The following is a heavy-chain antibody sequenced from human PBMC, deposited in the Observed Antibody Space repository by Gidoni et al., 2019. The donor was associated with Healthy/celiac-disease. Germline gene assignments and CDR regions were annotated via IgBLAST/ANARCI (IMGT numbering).Heavy chain of an antibody. CDR1: GGSFSGSY. Sequence: QVQLQQWGAGLLKPSETLSLTCAVYGGSFSGSYWSWIHQPPWKGLECSGESNHIGSHKYNPSLKRRVTISVDTSQNQFSLKLSSVTAADTAVYYCARGLLVITKHFDYWGQGTLVTVSA. D-gene: IGHD3-22*01. CDR3: ARGLLVITKHFDY. J-gene: IGHJ4*02. V-gene: IGHV4-34*01. CDR2: SNHIGSH.